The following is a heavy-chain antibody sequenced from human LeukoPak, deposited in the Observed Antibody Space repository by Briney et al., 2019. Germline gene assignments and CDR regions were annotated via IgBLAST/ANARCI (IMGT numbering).Heavy chain of an antibody. V-gene: IGHV4-34*01. CDR2: INHSGST. D-gene: IGHD3-3*01. CDR1: GGSFSGYY. CDR3: ARRGYDFWSGYYSYDY. J-gene: IGHJ4*02. Sequence: SETLSLTCAVYGGSFSGYYWSWIRQPPGKGLEWIGEINHSGSTNYNPSLESRVTISVDTSKNQFSLKLSSVTAADTAVYYCARRGYDFWSGYYSYDYWGQGTLVTVSS.